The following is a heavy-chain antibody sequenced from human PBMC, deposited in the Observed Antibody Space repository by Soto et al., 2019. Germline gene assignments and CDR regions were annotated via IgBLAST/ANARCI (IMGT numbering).Heavy chain of an antibody. V-gene: IGHV4-4*07. CDR1: GGSISSYY. CDR3: ARHLPSGSWYRSPQHSFDY. Sequence: SETLSLTCTVSGGSISSYYWSWIRQPAGKGLEWIGRIYTSGSTNYNPSLKSRVTMSVDTSKNQFSLKLSSVTAADTAVYYCARHLPSGSWYRSPQHSFDYWGQGTLVTVSS. J-gene: IGHJ4*02. CDR2: IYTSGST. D-gene: IGHD6-13*01.